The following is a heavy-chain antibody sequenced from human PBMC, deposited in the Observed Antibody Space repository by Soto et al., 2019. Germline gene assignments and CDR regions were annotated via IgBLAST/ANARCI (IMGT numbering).Heavy chain of an antibody. CDR2: ISSSSGKT. CDR1: GFSLSDYS. J-gene: IGHJ4*02. Sequence: ESGGALVYPGGSLRLSCRASGFSLSDYSMHWVRPAPGKGLQWVSYISSSSGKTYYADSVKGLFTVSRDNAKNALFLEMNSLRDDDTATYYCASLPKGSLVPAWGQGTRVTGSS. V-gene: IGHV3-48*02. CDR3: ASLPKGSLVPA. D-gene: IGHD2-21*02.